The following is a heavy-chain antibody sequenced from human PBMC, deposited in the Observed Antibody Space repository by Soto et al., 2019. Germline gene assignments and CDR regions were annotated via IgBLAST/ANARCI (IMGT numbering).Heavy chain of an antibody. CDR3: ARGSYALLPVWFDP. CDR2: TNPNSGGT. Sequence: QVQLVQSGAEVKKPGAPVKVSCKASGYTFTGYNMHWVRQPPGKGLDGMGGTNPNSGGTNYAQKFQGRVTMTRDTSISTAYMELSRLRSDDTAVYYCARGSYALLPVWFDPWGQGTLVTVSS. V-gene: IGHV1-2*02. CDR1: GYTFTGYN. J-gene: IGHJ5*02. D-gene: IGHD2-2*01.